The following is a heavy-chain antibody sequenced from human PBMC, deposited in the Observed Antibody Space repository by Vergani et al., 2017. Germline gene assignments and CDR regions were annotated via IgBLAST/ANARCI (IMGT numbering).Heavy chain of an antibody. J-gene: IGHJ3*02. V-gene: IGHV3-30-3*01. CDR2: ISYDGSNK. D-gene: IGHD3-16*01. CDR3: ARGGDAVDI. Sequence: QVQLVESGGGVVQPGRSLRLSCAASGFTFSSYAMHWVRQAPGKGLEWVAVISYDGSNKYYADSVKGRFTISRDNSKNTLYLQMNSLRAEDTAVYYCARGGDAVDIWGQGTMVTVSS. CDR1: GFTFSSYA.